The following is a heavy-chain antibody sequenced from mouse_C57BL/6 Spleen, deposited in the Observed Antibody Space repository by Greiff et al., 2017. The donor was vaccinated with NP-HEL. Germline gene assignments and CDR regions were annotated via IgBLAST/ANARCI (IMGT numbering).Heavy chain of an antibody. CDR2: IHPNSGST. CDR3: ARRRIYYDYDDFDV. D-gene: IGHD2-4*01. CDR1: GYTFTSYW. Sequence: QVQLQQPGAELVKPGASVKLSCKASGYTFTSYWMHWVKQRPGQGLEWIGMIHPNSGSTNYNEKFKSKATLTVDKSSSTAYMQLSSLTSEDSAVYYCARRRIYYDYDDFDVWGTGTTVTVSS. V-gene: IGHV1-64*01. J-gene: IGHJ1*03.